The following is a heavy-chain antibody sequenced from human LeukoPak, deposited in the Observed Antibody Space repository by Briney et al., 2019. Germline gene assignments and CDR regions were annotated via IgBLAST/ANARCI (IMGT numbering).Heavy chain of an antibody. CDR3: ARGRSGYSYGYFDY. V-gene: IGHV4-61*02. CDR2: IYTSGST. Sequence: RASETLSLTCTVSGGSISSGSYYWSWIRQPAGKGLEWIGRIYTSGSTNYNPSLKSRVTISVDTSKNQFSLKLSSVTAADTAVYYCARGRSGYSYGYFDYWGQGTLVTVSS. D-gene: IGHD5-18*01. CDR1: GGSISSGSYY. J-gene: IGHJ4*02.